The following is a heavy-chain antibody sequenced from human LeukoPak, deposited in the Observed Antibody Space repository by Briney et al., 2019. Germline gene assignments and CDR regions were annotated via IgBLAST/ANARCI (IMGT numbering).Heavy chain of an antibody. Sequence: SQTLSLTCTVSGGSISSGDYYWSWIRQPPGKGLEWIGYIYYSGSSYYNPSLKSRLAISVDTSKNQFSLKLSSVTAADTAVYYCARGVGSSWYGDWGQGTLVTVSS. CDR2: IYYSGSS. J-gene: IGHJ4*02. CDR3: ARGVGSSWYGD. D-gene: IGHD6-13*01. V-gene: IGHV4-30-4*01. CDR1: GGSISSGDYY.